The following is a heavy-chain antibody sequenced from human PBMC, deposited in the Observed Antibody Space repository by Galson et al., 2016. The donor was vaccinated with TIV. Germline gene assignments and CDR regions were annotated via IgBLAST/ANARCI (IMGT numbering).Heavy chain of an antibody. CDR2: IFPGDSQT. Sequence: QSGAEVKKPGDSLKITCQASGYKLSDYWIGWVRQMPGKGLEWMAIIFPGDSQTRYSPSFEGQVTISADKSISAAYLQMNRLRIEDTAVYFCARDSGVFCSRRNCFEWLDYWGQGTLVTVSS. J-gene: IGHJ4*02. D-gene: IGHD2-15*01. V-gene: IGHV5-51*01. CDR3: ARDSGVFCSRRNCFEWLDY. CDR1: GYKLSDYW.